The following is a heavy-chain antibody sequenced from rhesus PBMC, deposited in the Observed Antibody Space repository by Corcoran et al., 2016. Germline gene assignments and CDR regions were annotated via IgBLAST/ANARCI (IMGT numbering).Heavy chain of an antibody. CDR1: GGSSSDDYY. V-gene: IGHV4-106*01. D-gene: IGHD6-13*01. CDR3: ARPYSSWTDDAFDF. J-gene: IGHJ3*01. CDR2: IYGSGGGT. Sequence: QVQLQESGPGLVKPSETLSLTCAVSGGSSSDDYYWSWIRKPPGKGLEWIGYIYGSGGGTNSNPPLKNRVTISRDTSKNQFSLKLSSVTAADTAVYYCARPYSSWTDDAFDFWGQGLRVTVSS.